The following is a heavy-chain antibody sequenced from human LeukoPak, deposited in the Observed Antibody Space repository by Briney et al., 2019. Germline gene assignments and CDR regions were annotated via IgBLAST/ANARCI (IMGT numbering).Heavy chain of an antibody. D-gene: IGHD3-22*01. V-gene: IGHV4-59*01. J-gene: IGHJ3*02. Sequence: PSETLSLTCTVSGGSISSYYWRWLRQPPGKGLEWLGYFYYSGSTNYNTSLKSRVTISADTSKNQFSLMLSSVTAADTAVYYCARAPYYYDSSGYGAFDIWGQGTMVTVSS. CDR1: GGSISSYY. CDR3: ARAPYYYDSSGYGAFDI. CDR2: FYYSGST.